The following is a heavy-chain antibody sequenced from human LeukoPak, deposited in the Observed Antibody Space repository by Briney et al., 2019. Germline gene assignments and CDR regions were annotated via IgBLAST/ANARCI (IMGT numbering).Heavy chain of an antibody. CDR3: ASRYEQQLAIYYYYYGMDV. CDR1: RFTFSSYS. V-gene: IGHV3-21*01. Sequence: NSGGSLRLSCAASRFTFSSYSMNWVRQAPGKGLEWVSSISSSSSYIYYADSVKGRFTISRDNAKNSLYLQMNSLRAEDTAVYYCASRYEQQLAIYYYYYGMDVWGQGTTVTVSS. CDR2: ISSSSSYI. J-gene: IGHJ6*02. D-gene: IGHD6-13*01.